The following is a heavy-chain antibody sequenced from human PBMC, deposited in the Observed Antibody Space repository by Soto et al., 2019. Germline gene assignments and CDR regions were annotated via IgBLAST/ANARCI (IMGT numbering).Heavy chain of an antibody. D-gene: IGHD3-3*01. CDR3: ARDKSSDVLRFFRGDLDY. Sequence: EVQLVESGGGLVQPGGSLRLSCAASGFTFSSYWMSWVRQAPGKGLEWVANIKQDGSEKYYVDSVKGRFTISRDNAKNSLYLQMNGLRAEDTAVYYCARDKSSDVLRFFRGDLDYWGQGTLVTVSS. CDR2: IKQDGSEK. V-gene: IGHV3-7*01. J-gene: IGHJ4*02. CDR1: GFTFSSYW.